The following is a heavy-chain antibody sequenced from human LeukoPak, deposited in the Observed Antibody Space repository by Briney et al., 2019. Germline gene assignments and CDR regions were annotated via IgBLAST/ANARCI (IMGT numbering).Heavy chain of an antibody. Sequence: GESLKISCKGSGLTFTSYWIAWVRQMPGKGLEYMGIIYPTDSDTRYSPSFQGQVTISADRSTSTAYLQWNTLKASDTAMYYCARGVNRANDFWGQGTLVTVSS. CDR2: IYPTDSDT. D-gene: IGHD2-21*01. J-gene: IGHJ4*02. CDR1: GLTFTSYW. CDR3: ARGVNRANDF. V-gene: IGHV5-51*01.